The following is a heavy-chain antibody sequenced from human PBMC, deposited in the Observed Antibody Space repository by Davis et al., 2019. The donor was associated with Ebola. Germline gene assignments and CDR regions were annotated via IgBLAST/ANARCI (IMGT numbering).Heavy chain of an antibody. J-gene: IGHJ3*02. CDR1: GFTFSNYW. CDR3: ARGGSYSWDAFDI. D-gene: IGHD3-16*01. CDR2: INSDGSTT. Sequence: GESLKISCAASGFTFSNYWMHWVRQAPGKGLVWVSHINSDGSTTNYADSVKGRFSISRDNAKNTHYLQMNCLRAKDTAVYYCARGGSYSWDAFDIWGQGTVVTVSS. V-gene: IGHV3-74*01.